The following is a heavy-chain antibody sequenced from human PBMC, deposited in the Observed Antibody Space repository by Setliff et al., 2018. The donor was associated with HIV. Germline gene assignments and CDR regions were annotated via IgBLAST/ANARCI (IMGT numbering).Heavy chain of an antibody. CDR2: IDWDDDK. V-gene: IGHV2-70*11. D-gene: IGHD6-19*01. Sequence: SGPTLVNPTQTLTLTCTFSGFSLSTSGLSVGWIRQPPGKALEWLARIDWDDDKHYSTSLKTRLAISHDTSKNQVAITMTNVDPVDTATYFCARAGPSSGYQYWGQGTLVTVSS. CDR1: GFSLSTSGLS. CDR3: ARAGPSSGYQY. J-gene: IGHJ4*02.